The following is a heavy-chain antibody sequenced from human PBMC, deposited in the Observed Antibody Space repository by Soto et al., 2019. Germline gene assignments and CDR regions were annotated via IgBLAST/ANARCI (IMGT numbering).Heavy chain of an antibody. Sequence: GASVKVSCKASGYTFTSYGISWVRQAPGQGLEWMGWISAYNGNTNYAQKLQGRVTMTTDTSTSTAYMELRSLRSDDTAVDDCARAPLDRILEWLGDDGFDIWGQGNMVNVS. CDR3: ARAPLDRILEWLGDDGFDI. J-gene: IGHJ3*02. CDR1: GYTFTSYG. V-gene: IGHV1-18*01. CDR2: ISAYNGNT. D-gene: IGHD3-3*01.